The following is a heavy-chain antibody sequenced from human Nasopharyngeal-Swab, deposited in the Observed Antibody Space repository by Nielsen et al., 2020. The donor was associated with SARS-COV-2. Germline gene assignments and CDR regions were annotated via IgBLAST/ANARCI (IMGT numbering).Heavy chain of an antibody. V-gene: IGHV1-18*01. J-gene: IGHJ4*02. CDR2: IRIHNGNT. D-gene: IGHD6-19*01. CDR1: GYTFDNYG. CDR3: ARFVYSTGWYSPDY. Sequence: SVKVSCKASGYTFDNYGFSWVRQAPGQGLEWMGWIRIHNGNTNYAQKLQGRVTMTTDTSTSTAYMELRSLRSGDTAVYYCARFVYSTGWYSPDYWGQGTLVTVSS.